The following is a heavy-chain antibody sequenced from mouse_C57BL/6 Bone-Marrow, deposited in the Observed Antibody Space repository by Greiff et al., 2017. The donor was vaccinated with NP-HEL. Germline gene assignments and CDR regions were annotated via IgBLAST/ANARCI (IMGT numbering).Heavy chain of an antibody. J-gene: IGHJ1*03. CDR3: AKIGRYFDV. CDR2: INPGSGGT. CDR1: GYAFTNYL. D-gene: IGHD2-14*01. V-gene: IGHV1-54*01. Sequence: VQLQHSGAELVRPGTSVKVSCKASGYAFTNYLIEWVKQRPGQGLEWIGVINPGSGGTNYNEKFKGKATLTADKSSSTAYMQLSSLTSEDSAVYFCAKIGRYFDVWGTGTTVTVSS.